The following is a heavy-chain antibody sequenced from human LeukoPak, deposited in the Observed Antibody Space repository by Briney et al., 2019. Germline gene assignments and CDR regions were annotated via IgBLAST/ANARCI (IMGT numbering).Heavy chain of an antibody. J-gene: IGHJ4*02. CDR3: ARDNYDSSGYYFD. Sequence: GGSLRLSCSASGFTFSSYAMHWVRQAPGKGLEYVSAISSNGGSTYYADSVKGRFTISRDNSKNTLYLQLSSLRAEDTAVYYCARDNYDSSGYYFDWGQGTLVTVSS. CDR1: GFTFSSYA. D-gene: IGHD3-22*01. CDR2: ISSNGGST. V-gene: IGHV3-64D*06.